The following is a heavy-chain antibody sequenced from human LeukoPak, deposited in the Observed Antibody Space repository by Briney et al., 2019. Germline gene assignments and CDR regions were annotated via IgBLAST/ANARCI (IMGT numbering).Heavy chain of an antibody. D-gene: IGHD6-13*01. J-gene: IGHJ6*03. CDR1: GFTFSTYT. CDR2: ISTSSSDI. Sequence: GGSLRLSCAASGFTFSTYTMIWVRQAPGKGLEWVSSISTSSSDIYYGDSVKGRFTISRDNAKNSVFLQMNSLRAADTAVYYCARAGYSSSLFDYYFYMDVWGKGTTVTVSS. CDR3: ARAGYSSSLFDYYFYMDV. V-gene: IGHV3-21*01.